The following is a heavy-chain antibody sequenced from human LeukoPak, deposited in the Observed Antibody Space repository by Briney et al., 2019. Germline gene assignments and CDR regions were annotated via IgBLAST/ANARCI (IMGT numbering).Heavy chain of an antibody. J-gene: IGHJ6*03. CDR3: ARSFSAVELESSDYYYYTDV. D-gene: IGHD1-1*01. CDR1: GFTFNNYG. V-gene: IGHV3-30*02. Sequence: GGSLRLSRAASGFTFNNYGLHWVRQAPGRGLEWVAFKRYDGDNKYYADSVKGRFTISRDYSKNTLYLQMSSLRAEDTAVYYCARSFSAVELESSDYYYYTDVWGKGTPVTVSS. CDR2: KRYDGDNK.